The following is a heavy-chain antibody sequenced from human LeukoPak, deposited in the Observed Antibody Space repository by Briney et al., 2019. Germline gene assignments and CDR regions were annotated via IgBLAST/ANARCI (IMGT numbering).Heavy chain of an antibody. D-gene: IGHD6-13*01. CDR3: ARGQQLDY. V-gene: IGHV1-18*01. CDR2: ISGHSSNT. Sequence: ASVKVSCKASGYTFTSYGVTWVRQAPGQGLEWMGWISGHSSNTKYAQKFQGRVTMTTDTSTSTAYMELRSLRSGETAVYYCARGQQLDYWGQGSLVTVSS. CDR1: GYTFTSYG. J-gene: IGHJ4*02.